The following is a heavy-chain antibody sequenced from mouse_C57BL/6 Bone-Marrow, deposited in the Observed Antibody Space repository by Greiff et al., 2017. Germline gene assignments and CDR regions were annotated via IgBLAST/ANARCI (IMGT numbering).Heavy chain of an antibody. CDR2: ISDGGSYT. CDR1: GFTFSSYA. CDR3: ARDRASWPLDY. V-gene: IGHV5-4*01. J-gene: IGHJ4*01. D-gene: IGHD3-3*01. Sequence: EVMLVESGGGLVKPGGSLKLSCAASGFTFSSYAMSWVRQTPEKRLEWVATISDGGSYTYYPDNVKGRFTISRDNAKNNLYLQMSHLKSEDTAMYYCARDRASWPLDYWGQGTSVTVSS.